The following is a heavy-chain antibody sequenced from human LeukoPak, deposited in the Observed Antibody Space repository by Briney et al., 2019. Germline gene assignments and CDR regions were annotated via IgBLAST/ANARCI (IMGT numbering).Heavy chain of an antibody. J-gene: IGHJ4*02. CDR1: GFTFSNYA. CDR3: AKRRTTVITMDYFDY. D-gene: IGHD4-17*01. Sequence: GGSLRLSCAASGFTFSNYAMSWVRQAPGKGLEGVSGISGGAGTPYYADSVKGRFTISRDNSKNTLYLQMSSLRAEDTAVYYCAKRRTTVITMDYFDYWGRGTLVTVSS. V-gene: IGHV3-23*01. CDR2: ISGGAGTP.